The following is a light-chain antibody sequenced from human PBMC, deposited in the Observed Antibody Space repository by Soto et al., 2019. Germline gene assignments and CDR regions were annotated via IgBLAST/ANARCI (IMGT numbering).Light chain of an antibody. V-gene: IGKV3-11*01. J-gene: IGKJ5*01. CDR3: QQRLNWPPT. CDR1: QSVSSF. Sequence: EIVLTQSPATVSLSPGSRATLSCRASQSVSSFLSWHQQKPGQAPRLLIYDASKRATGIPARFSGSGSGTDFTLTISSLEPEDFAVYYCQQRLNWPPTFGQGTRLEIK. CDR2: DAS.